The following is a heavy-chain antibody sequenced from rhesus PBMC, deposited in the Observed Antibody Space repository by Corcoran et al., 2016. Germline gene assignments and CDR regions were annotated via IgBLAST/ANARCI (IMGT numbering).Heavy chain of an antibody. J-gene: IGHJ4*01. Sequence: QVQLQESGPGLVKPSETLSLTCAVSGGSISDDYYRSWIRQPPGQGLEWIGYIYGSGGGTNYNPSLKSRVIISIDTSKNQFSLKLSSVTAADTAVYYCARAVDTHFDYWGQGVLVTVSS. CDR2: IYGSGGGT. CDR1: GGSISDDYY. V-gene: IGHV4-106*01. CDR3: ARAVDTHFDY. D-gene: IGHD5-12*01.